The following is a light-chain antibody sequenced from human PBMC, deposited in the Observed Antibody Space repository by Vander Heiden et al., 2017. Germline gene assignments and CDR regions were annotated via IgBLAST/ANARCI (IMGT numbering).Light chain of an antibody. V-gene: IGLV2-8*01. Sequence: QSALTQPPSASGSPGPSVTISCTGTSSDVGGYNFVSWYQQHPTKAPKLMIYGVSKRPSGVPDRFSGSKSGNTASLTVSGLQAEDEADYYCSSYAGNNIFIFGGGTKLTVL. CDR1: SSDVGGYNF. J-gene: IGLJ2*01. CDR3: SSYAGNNIFI. CDR2: GVS.